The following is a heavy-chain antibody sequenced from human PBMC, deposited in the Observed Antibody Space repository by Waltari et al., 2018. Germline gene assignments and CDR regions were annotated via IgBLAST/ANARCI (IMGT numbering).Heavy chain of an antibody. D-gene: IGHD3-10*01. V-gene: IGHV4-34*01. Sequence: QVQLQQWGAGLLKPSETLSLTCAVYGGSFSGYYWSWIRQPPGKGLEWIGEINHSGSTNYNPSLKSRVTISVDTSKNQFSLKLSSVTAADTAVYYCARGGDYGSGSYYWGQGTLVTVSS. CDR2: INHSGST. CDR1: GGSFSGYY. J-gene: IGHJ4*02. CDR3: ARGGDYGSGSYY.